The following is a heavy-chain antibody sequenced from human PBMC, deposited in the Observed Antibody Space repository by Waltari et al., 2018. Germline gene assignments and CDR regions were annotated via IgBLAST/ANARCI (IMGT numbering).Heavy chain of an antibody. J-gene: IGHJ4*02. Sequence: QVQLQESGPGLVKPSQTLSLTCTVSGGSISSGSYYWSWIRQPAGKGLEWIGRIYTSGSTNYNPSLKSRVTISVDTSKNQFSLKLSSVTAADTAVYYCAREPDEGYCGGDCYYFDYWGQGTLVTVSS. D-gene: IGHD2-21*01. CDR2: IYTSGST. CDR3: AREPDEGYCGGDCYYFDY. V-gene: IGHV4-61*02. CDR1: GGSISSGSYY.